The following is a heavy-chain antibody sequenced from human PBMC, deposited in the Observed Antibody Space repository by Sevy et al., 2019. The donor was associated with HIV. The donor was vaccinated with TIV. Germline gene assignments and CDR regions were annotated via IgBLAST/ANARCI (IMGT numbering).Heavy chain of an antibody. CDR3: AMTTVLYYFDY. V-gene: IGHV3-23*01. CDR1: GFTFSSYA. J-gene: IGHJ4*02. CDR2: ISGSGGST. Sequence: GGSLRLSCAASGFTFSSYAMSWVRQAPGKGLEWVSAISGSGGSTYYADSVKGRFTISRENSKNTLYLQMNSLRAEDTAVYYCAMTTVLYYFDYWGQGTLVNVSS. D-gene: IGHD4-17*01.